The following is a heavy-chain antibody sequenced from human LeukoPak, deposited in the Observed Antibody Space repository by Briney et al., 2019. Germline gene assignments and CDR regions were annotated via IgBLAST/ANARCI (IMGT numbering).Heavy chain of an antibody. CDR1: GYTFTGYY. Sequence: ASVKVSRKASGYTFTGYYMHWVRQAPGQGLEWMGWINPNSGGTNYAQKFQGRVTMTRDTSISTAYMELSRLRSDDTAVYYCAREYSSSFYYYYYYMDVWGKGTTVTVSS. CDR3: AREYSSSFYYYYYYMDV. J-gene: IGHJ6*03. D-gene: IGHD6-6*01. CDR2: INPNSGGT. V-gene: IGHV1-2*02.